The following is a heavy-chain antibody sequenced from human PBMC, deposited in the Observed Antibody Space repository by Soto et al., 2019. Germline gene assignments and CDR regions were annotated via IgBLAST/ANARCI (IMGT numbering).Heavy chain of an antibody. CDR3: ARSFFDIVVVPAAIDYGMDV. V-gene: IGHV5-51*01. Sequence: GESLKISCQGSGYSFTSYWIGWVRQMPGKGLEWMGIIYPGDSDTRYSPSFQGQVTISADKSISTAYLQWSSLKASDTAMYYCARSFFDIVVVPAAIDYGMDVWGQGTTVTVSS. D-gene: IGHD2-2*01. CDR1: GYSFTSYW. CDR2: IYPGDSDT. J-gene: IGHJ6*02.